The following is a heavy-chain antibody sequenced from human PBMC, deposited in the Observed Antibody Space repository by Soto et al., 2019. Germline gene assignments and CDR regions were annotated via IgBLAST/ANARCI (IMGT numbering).Heavy chain of an antibody. Sequence: LRLSCAASGFTFSSYSMNWVRQTPGKGLEWVSSISSSSSYIYYADSVKGRFTISRDNAKNSLYLQMNSLRAEDTAVYYCARDGDYVWGSYRWSDAFDIWGQGTMVTVSS. CDR3: ARDGDYVWGSYRWSDAFDI. D-gene: IGHD3-16*02. CDR1: GFTFSSYS. V-gene: IGHV3-21*01. J-gene: IGHJ3*02. CDR2: ISSSSSYI.